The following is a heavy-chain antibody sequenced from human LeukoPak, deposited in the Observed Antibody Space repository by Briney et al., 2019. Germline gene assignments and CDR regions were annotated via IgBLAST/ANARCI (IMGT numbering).Heavy chain of an antibody. CDR3: ARGARQWLVPDFDY. V-gene: IGHV3-7*01. Sequence: GGSLRLSCAASGFPFSSYWMSWVRQAPGKGLEWVANIKQDGSEKYYVDSVKGRFTISRDNAKNSLYLQMNSLRAEDTAVYYCARGARQWLVPDFDYWGQGTLVTVSS. J-gene: IGHJ4*02. CDR1: GFPFSSYW. D-gene: IGHD6-19*01. CDR2: IKQDGSEK.